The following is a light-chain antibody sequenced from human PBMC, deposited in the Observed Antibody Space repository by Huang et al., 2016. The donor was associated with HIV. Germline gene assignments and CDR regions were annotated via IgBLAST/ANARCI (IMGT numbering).Light chain of an antibody. CDR3: LQDYNYPWT. CDR2: AAS. Sequence: AIQMTQSPSSLSASVGDRVTITCRASQGIGNDLGWYQQKTGKAPKLLIYAASSVQSGVPSRFSGSGFGTDFTLTISSLQPEDFATYYCLQDYNYPWTFGQGTKVEIK. V-gene: IGKV1-6*01. CDR1: QGIGND. J-gene: IGKJ1*01.